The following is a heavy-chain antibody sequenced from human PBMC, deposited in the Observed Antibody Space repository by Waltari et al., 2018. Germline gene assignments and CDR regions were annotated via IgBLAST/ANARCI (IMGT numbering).Heavy chain of an antibody. D-gene: IGHD2-15*01. CDR2: IYYSGVFHHSETT. CDR1: GGSISSGDTY. V-gene: IGHV4-39*02. CDR3: ARDVLSSAWPNRPDWFDP. Sequence: QLQLKESGPGLLRPSETLSLNCRVSGGSISSGDTYWGWIRQSPGKGLEWHGSIYYSGVFHHSETTYSTPSFKSVSTISADPWRNRFSLALYPVPATDTAVYYCARDVLSSAWPNRPDWFDPWGQGAVVAVSS. J-gene: IGHJ5*02.